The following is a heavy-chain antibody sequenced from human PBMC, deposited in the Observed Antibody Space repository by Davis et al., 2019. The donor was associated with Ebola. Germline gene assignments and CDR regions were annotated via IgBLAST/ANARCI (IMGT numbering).Heavy chain of an antibody. Sequence: GGSLRLSCAASGFTVSSNYMSWVRQAPGKGLEWVSLISWDGRSTAYGDSVRDRFTISRDNSRNFLYLQMNGLTAEDTALYYCTAYDSTFRNYWGQGTLVTVSS. CDR3: TAYDSTFRNY. V-gene: IGHV3-43D*03. D-gene: IGHD3-22*01. CDR1: GFTVSSNY. J-gene: IGHJ4*02. CDR2: ISWDGRST.